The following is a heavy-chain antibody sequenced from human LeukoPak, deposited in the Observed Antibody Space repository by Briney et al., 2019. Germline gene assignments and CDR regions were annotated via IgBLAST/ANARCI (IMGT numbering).Heavy chain of an antibody. D-gene: IGHD6-13*01. CDR2: IYYSGST. CDR3: ARDKRRQLDNWFDP. CDR1: GGSISSSSYY. J-gene: IGHJ5*02. Sequence: KPSETLSLTCTVSGGSISSSSYYWGWIRQPPGKGLEWIGSIYYSGSTYYNPSLKSRVTISVDTSKNQFSLQLSSVTAADTAVYYCARDKRRQLDNWFDPWGQGTLVTVSS. V-gene: IGHV4-39*07.